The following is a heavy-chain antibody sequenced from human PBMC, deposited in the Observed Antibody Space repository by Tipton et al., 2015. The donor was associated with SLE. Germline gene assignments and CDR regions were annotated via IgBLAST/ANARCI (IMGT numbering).Heavy chain of an antibody. CDR1: GYTFTGHY. D-gene: IGHD3-16*02. CDR3: ARDGDYEYLWGSYRYPSGH. CDR2: MNPKSGNT. Sequence: QSGAEVKKPGASVKVSCKASGYTFTGHYMHWVRQAPGQGLEWMGWMNPKSGNTNYALKFQGRVTMTRDTSITTAFMELSRLRSDDVAVYFCARDGDYEYLWGSYRYPSGHWGQGTLVTVPS. J-gene: IGHJ4*02. V-gene: IGHV1-2*02.